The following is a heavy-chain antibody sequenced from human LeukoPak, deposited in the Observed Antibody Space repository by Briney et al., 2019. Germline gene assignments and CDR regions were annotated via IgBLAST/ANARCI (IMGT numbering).Heavy chain of an antibody. D-gene: IGHD4-17*01. CDR1: GGSISSSSYY. CDR2: IYYSGST. J-gene: IGHJ4*02. Sequence: PSETLSLTCTVSGGSISSSSYYWGWIRQPPGKGLEWIGSIYYSGSTYYNPSLKSRVSISVDTSKNQFSLKLSSVTAADTAVYYCAGSSSTVTTSKNFDYWGQGTLVTVSS. V-gene: IGHV4-39*01. CDR3: AGSSSTVTTSKNFDY.